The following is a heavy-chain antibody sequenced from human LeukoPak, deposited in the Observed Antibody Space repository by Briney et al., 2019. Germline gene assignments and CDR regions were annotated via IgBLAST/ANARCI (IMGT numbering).Heavy chain of an antibody. CDR1: GGTFSSYA. J-gene: IGHJ4*02. Sequence: SVKVSCKASGGTFSSYAISWVRQAPGQGLEWMGRIIPILGIANYAQKFQGRVTITADKSTSTAYMELSSLRSEDKAVYYCARAADILTGYPFDYWGQGTLVTVSS. CDR3: ARAADILTGYPFDY. CDR2: IIPILGIA. V-gene: IGHV1-69*04. D-gene: IGHD3-9*01.